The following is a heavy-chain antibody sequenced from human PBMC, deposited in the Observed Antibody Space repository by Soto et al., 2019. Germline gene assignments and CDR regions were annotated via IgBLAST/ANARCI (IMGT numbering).Heavy chain of an antibody. J-gene: IGHJ6*02. Sequence: PSETLSLTCTVSGGSISSSSYYWGWIRQPPGKGLEWIGSIYYSGSTYYNPSLKSRVTISVDTSKNQFSLKLSSVTAADTAVYYCARSGRSYYDILTGYYKGCYYGMDVWGQGTMVTVSS. CDR1: GGSISSSSYY. CDR3: ARSGRSYYDILTGYYKGCYYGMDV. CDR2: IYYSGST. V-gene: IGHV4-39*01. D-gene: IGHD3-9*01.